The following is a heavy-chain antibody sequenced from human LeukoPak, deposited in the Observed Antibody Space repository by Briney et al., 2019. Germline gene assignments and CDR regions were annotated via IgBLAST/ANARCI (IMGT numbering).Heavy chain of an antibody. Sequence: ASVKVSCKASGYTFTGYYMHWVRQAPGQGLEWMGRINPNSGGTNYAQKFQGRVTMTRDTSISTAYMELSRLRSDDTAVYYCARDGPKYGSESYYPLFDYWGRGTLVTVSS. J-gene: IGHJ4*02. V-gene: IGHV1-2*06. CDR1: GYTFTGYY. CDR2: INPNSGGT. D-gene: IGHD3-10*01. CDR3: ARDGPKYGSESYYPLFDY.